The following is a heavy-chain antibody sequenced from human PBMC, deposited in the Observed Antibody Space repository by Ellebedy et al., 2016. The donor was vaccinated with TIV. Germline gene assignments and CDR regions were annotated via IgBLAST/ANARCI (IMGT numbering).Heavy chain of an antibody. CDR3: ARQPASYDYVWGSYGASDAFDI. J-gene: IGHJ3*02. Sequence: PGGSLRLSCKGSGYSFTSYWIGWVRQMPGKGLEWMGIIYPGDSDTRYSPSFQGQVTISADKSISTAYLQWSSLKASDTAMYYCARQPASYDYVWGSYGASDAFDIWGQGTMVTVSS. D-gene: IGHD3-16*01. CDR1: GYSFTSYW. CDR2: IYPGDSDT. V-gene: IGHV5-51*01.